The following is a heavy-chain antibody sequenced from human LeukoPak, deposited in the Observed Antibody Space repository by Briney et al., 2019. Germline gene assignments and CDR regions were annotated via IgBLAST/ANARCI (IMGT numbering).Heavy chain of an antibody. CDR2: ISSSSSTI. CDR1: GFTFSSYS. V-gene: IGHV3-48*04. D-gene: IGHD5-12*01. J-gene: IGHJ4*02. CDR3: ARGRLPLSFDY. Sequence: GGSLRLSCAASGFTFSSYSMSWVRQAPGKGLEWVSYISSSSSTIYYADSVKGRFTISRDNAKNSLYLQMNSLRAEDTAVYYCARGRLPLSFDYWGQGTLVTVSS.